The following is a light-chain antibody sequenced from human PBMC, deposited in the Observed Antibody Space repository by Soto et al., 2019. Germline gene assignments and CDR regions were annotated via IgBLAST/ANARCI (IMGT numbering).Light chain of an antibody. CDR1: QDIRNS. Sequence: IQMTQSPSSLSASVGDRVTITCRASQDIRNSLAWYQQKPGKVPKLLIYDASSLESGVPSRFSGSGSATEFTLTISSLQPDDFATYYCQQYNNYWTFGQGTKVDIK. V-gene: IGKV1D-13*01. CDR2: DAS. CDR3: QQYNNYWT. J-gene: IGKJ1*01.